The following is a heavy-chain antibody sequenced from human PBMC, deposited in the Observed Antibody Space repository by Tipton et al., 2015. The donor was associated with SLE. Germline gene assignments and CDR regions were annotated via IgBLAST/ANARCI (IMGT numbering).Heavy chain of an antibody. CDR1: SRSINSGDYY. V-gene: IGHV4-30-4*08. J-gene: IGHJ6*02. CDR2: IHHSGSS. Sequence: TLSLTCTVSSRSINSGDYYWSWIRQPPGKGLEWIGYIHHSGSSHYNPSLKSRVSMSVDLSKNQFSLRLGSVTAADTAVYYCARDLGTAAGYYYGIDVWGQGTTVTVSS. CDR3: ARDLGTAAGYYYGIDV. D-gene: IGHD2-21*02.